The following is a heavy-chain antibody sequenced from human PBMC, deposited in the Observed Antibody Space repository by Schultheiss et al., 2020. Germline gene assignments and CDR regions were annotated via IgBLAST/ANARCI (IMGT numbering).Heavy chain of an antibody. V-gene: IGHV3-33*01. CDR2: IWYDGSNK. Sequence: GGSLRLSCAASGFTFSSYGMHWVRQAPGKGLEWVAVIWYDGSNKYYADSVKGRFTISRDNSKNTLYLQMNSLRAEDTAVYYCARDRGLMVYECNWFDPWGPGTLVTVAS. D-gene: IGHD2-8*01. CDR1: GFTFSSYG. J-gene: IGHJ5*02. CDR3: ARDRGLMVYECNWFDP.